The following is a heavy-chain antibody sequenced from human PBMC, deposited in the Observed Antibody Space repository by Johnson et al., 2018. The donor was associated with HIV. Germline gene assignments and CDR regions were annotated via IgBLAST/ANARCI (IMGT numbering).Heavy chain of an antibody. V-gene: IGHV3-13*01. J-gene: IGHJ3*02. CDR3: ARERQEYGGNLNDAFDI. CDR1: GFSFSDYD. D-gene: IGHD4-23*01. Sequence: VQLVESGGGLVQPGGSLRLSCAASGFSFSDYDMHWVRQLTGKSLEWVSAIGTAGDTFYPGSVKGRFTIPRENPKNSLYLQMNSLRAEDTALYYCARERQEYGGNLNDAFDIWGQGTMVTVSS. CDR2: IGTAGDT.